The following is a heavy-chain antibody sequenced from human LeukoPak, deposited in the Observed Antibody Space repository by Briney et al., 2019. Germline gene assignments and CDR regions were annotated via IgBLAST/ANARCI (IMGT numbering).Heavy chain of an antibody. J-gene: IGHJ3*02. Sequence: AGGSLRLSCAASGFTFSSYGMSWVRQAPGKGLEWVSAISGSGGSTYYADSVKGRFTISRDNSKNTLYLQMNSLRAEDTAVYYCSGSSGYYYRDAFDIWGQGTMVTVSS. CDR1: GFTFSSYG. V-gene: IGHV3-23*01. D-gene: IGHD3-22*01. CDR2: ISGSGGST. CDR3: SGSSGYYYRDAFDI.